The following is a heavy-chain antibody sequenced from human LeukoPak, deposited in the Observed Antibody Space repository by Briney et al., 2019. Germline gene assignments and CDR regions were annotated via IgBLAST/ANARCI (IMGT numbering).Heavy chain of an antibody. CDR1: GFTFSSYA. Sequence: PGGSLRLSCSASGFTFSSYAMHWVRQARGKGLEYVSAISSNGGSTYYADSVKGRFTISRDNSKNTLYLQMSSLRAEDTAVYYCVKGITMIVVVITGFDYWGQGTLVTVSS. V-gene: IGHV3-64D*06. J-gene: IGHJ4*02. CDR3: VKGITMIVVVITGFDY. CDR2: ISSNGGST. D-gene: IGHD3-22*01.